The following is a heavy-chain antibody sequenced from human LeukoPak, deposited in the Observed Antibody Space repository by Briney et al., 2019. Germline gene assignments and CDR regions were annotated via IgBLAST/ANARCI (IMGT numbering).Heavy chain of an antibody. CDR2: INGDGSST. D-gene: IGHD1-1*01. Sequence: GGSLRLSCAASGFTFSTYWMHWVRQAPGKGLVWVSRINGDGSSTSYADSVKGRFTISRDNAKNTLYLQMNSLRAEDTAVYYCARDEHGNWNDGGWFDPWGQGTLVTVSS. CDR1: GFTFSTYW. J-gene: IGHJ5*02. V-gene: IGHV3-74*01. CDR3: ARDEHGNWNDGGWFDP.